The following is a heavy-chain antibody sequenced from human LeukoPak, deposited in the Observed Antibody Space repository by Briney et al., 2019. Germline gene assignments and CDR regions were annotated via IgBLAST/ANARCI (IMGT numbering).Heavy chain of an antibody. V-gene: IGHV1-46*01. CDR2: INPSGGST. D-gene: IGHD4-17*01. CDR1: GYTFTSYY. Sequence: ASVKVSCKTSGYTFTSYYIHWVRQAPGQGLEWMEIINPSGGSTSYAQKFQGRVTMTRDTSTSTVYMYLSSLRSEDMAVYYCARDSLYGVVDYWGQETLVTVSS. J-gene: IGHJ4*02. CDR3: ARDSLYGVVDY.